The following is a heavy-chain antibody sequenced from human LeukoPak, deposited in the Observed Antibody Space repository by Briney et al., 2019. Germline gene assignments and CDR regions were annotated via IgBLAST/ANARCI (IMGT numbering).Heavy chain of an antibody. CDR2: INHSGST. CDR3: ASWPWDY. V-gene: IGHV4-34*01. J-gene: IGHJ4*02. CDR1: GGSFSGYY. Sequence: PSETLSLTCAVYGGSFSGYYWSWIRQPPGKGLEWIGEINHSGSTNYNPSLKSRVTISVDTSKNQFSLKLSSVTAADTAVYYCASWPWDYWGQGTLVTVSS.